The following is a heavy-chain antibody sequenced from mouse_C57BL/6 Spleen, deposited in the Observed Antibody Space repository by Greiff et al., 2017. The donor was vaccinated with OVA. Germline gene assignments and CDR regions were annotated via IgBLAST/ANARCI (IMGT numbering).Heavy chain of an antibody. D-gene: IGHD2-2*01. CDR1: GYTFTSYW. CDR3: ARDSSMVTTEDYAMDY. Sequence: QVQLQQPGAELVKPGASVKLSCKASGYTFTSYWMHWVKQRPGRGLEWIGRIDPNSGGTKYNEKFKSKATLTVDKPSSTAYMQLSSLTSEDSAVYYCARDSSMVTTEDYAMDYWGQGTSVTVSS. J-gene: IGHJ4*01. V-gene: IGHV1-72*01. CDR2: IDPNSGGT.